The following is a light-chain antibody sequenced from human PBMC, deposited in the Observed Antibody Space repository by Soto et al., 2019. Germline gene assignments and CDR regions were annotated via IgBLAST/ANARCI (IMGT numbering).Light chain of an antibody. J-gene: IGLJ1*01. Sequence: QSVLTQPPSASGCPGQSVAISCTGTSNDVGGYNYVSWYQQHPGKAPKLMIYEVNKRPSGVPDRFSGSKSGNTASLTVSGLQAEDEADYYCSSYAGSSNVFGTGTKVTVL. CDR2: EVN. V-gene: IGLV2-8*01. CDR1: SNDVGGYNY. CDR3: SSYAGSSNV.